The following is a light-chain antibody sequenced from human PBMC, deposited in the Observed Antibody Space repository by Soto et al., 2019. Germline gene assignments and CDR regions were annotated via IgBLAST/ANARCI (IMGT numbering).Light chain of an antibody. CDR3: QQYGSSPPWT. V-gene: IGKV3-20*01. CDR1: QSVSSSY. Sequence: EIVLTQSPGTLPLSPGERATLSCRASQSVSSSYLAWYQQKPGQAPRPLIFVASSRATGIPDRFSGSGSGTDFTLTISRLEPEDFAVYYCQQYGSSPPWTFGQGTKVEIK. J-gene: IGKJ1*01. CDR2: VAS.